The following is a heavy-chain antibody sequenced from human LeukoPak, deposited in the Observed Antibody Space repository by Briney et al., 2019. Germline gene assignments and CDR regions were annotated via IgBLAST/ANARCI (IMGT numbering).Heavy chain of an antibody. V-gene: IGHV3-21*01. CDR1: GFTFSSYS. J-gene: IGHJ4*02. CDR2: ISSSSYI. Sequence: GGSLRLSCAASGFTFSSYSMNWVRQAPGKGLEWVSSISSSSYIYYADSVKGRFTISRDNSKNTLYLQMNSLRAEDTAVYYCAKDEVTMVRGASVPGDYWGQGTLVTVSS. D-gene: IGHD3-10*01. CDR3: AKDEVTMVRGASVPGDY.